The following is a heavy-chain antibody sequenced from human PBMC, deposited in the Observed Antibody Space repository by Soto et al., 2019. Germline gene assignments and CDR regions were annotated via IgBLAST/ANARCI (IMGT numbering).Heavy chain of an antibody. V-gene: IGHV3-74*01. CDR2: INGDGSIT. J-gene: IGHJ6*02. Sequence: XGSLRLSCVASGLIFSRSWMHWVRHAPGKGLVWVSRINGDGSITDYAEFVKGRFTISRDNAKNTLYLQMNSLRDEDRAVYYCVRAHCSGDSCQRDFYGMDVWGQGTSVTVSS. D-gene: IGHD2-15*01. CDR1: GLIFSRSW. CDR3: VRAHCSGDSCQRDFYGMDV.